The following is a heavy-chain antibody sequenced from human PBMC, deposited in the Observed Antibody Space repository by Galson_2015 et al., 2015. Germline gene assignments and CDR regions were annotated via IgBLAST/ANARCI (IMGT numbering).Heavy chain of an antibody. Sequence: SLRLSCAASGLTVSSNYMSWVRQAPGKGLEWVSVIYSIGNTYYADSVKGRFTISRDNSKNTLYLQMNSLRAEDTAVYYCARESVGAVDHWGQGTLVTVSS. CDR3: ARESVGAVDH. D-gene: IGHD1-26*01. CDR1: GLTVSSNY. J-gene: IGHJ4*02. CDR2: IYSIGNT. V-gene: IGHV3-53*01.